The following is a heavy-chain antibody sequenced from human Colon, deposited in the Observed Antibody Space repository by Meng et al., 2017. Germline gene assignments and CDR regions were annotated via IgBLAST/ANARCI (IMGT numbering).Heavy chain of an antibody. Sequence: QGQPQESGPGLVKPSQTLFLTCNASGGSISSGDYYWSWIRQPPGKGLEWIGYIYYSGSTYYNPSLKSRVTISVDTSKNQFSLKLSSVTAADTAVYYCARGYYDSSGYGYWYFDLWGRGTLVTVSS. J-gene: IGHJ2*01. CDR2: IYYSGST. V-gene: IGHV4-30-4*01. CDR3: ARGYYDSSGYGYWYFDL. CDR1: GGSISSGDYY. D-gene: IGHD3-22*01.